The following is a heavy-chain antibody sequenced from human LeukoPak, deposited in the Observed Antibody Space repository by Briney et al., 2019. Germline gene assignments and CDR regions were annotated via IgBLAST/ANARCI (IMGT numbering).Heavy chain of an antibody. V-gene: IGHV4-34*01. D-gene: IGHD1-26*01. J-gene: IGHJ6*02. Sequence: SETLSLTCAVYGGSFSGYYWSWIRQPPGKGLEWIGEINHSGRTNYNPSLKSRVTISVDTSKNQFSLKLSSVTAADTAVYYCARGNLSGDYYYGMDVWGQGTTVTVSS. CDR3: ARGNLSGDYYYGMDV. CDR2: INHSGRT. CDR1: GGSFSGYY.